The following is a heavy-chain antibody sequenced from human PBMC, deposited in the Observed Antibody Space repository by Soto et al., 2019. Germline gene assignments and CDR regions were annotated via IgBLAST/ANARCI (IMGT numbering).Heavy chain of an antibody. V-gene: IGHV5-51*01. CDR1: GYSFTSYW. J-gene: IGHJ6*02. D-gene: IGHD3-3*01. CDR3: ASSTIFGVVTHYYYYGMDV. Sequence: PGESLKISCKGSGYSFTSYWIGWVRQMPGKGLEWMGIIYPGDSDTRYSPSFQGQVTISADKSISTAYLQWSSLKASDTAMYYCASSTIFGVVTHYYYYGMDVWGQGTTVTVS. CDR2: IYPGDSDT.